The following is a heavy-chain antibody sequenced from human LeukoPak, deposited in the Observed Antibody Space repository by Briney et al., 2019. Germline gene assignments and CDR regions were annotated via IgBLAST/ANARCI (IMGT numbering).Heavy chain of an antibody. CDR3: AKDEEARYFDWLSRDLTLDY. CDR2: ISGSGGST. D-gene: IGHD3-9*01. V-gene: IGHV3-23*01. J-gene: IGHJ4*02. CDR1: GFTFSSYA. Sequence: GGSLRLSCAASGFTFSSYAMSWVRQAPGKGLEWVSAISGSGGSTYYADSVKGRFTISRDNSKNTLYLQMNSLRAEDTAVYHCAKDEEARYFDWLSRDLTLDYWGQGTLVTVSS.